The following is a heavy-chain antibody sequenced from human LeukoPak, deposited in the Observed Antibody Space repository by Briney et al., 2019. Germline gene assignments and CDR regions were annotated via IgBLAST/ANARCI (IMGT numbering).Heavy chain of an antibody. J-gene: IGHJ6*02. V-gene: IGHV4-4*02. Sequence: SGTLSLTCAVSGGSISSSNWWSWVRQPPGKGLEWIGEIYHSGSTNYNPSLKSRVTISVDKSKNQFSLKLSSVTAADTAVYYCARADGIAAAGYPYYYYGMDVWGQGTTVTVSS. D-gene: IGHD6-13*01. CDR2: IYHSGST. CDR1: GGSISSSNW. CDR3: ARADGIAAAGYPYYYYGMDV.